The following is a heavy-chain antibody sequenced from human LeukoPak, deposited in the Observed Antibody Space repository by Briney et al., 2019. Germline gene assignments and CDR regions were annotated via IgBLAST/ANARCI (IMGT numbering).Heavy chain of an antibody. CDR3: ATRTTGTTDALDI. V-gene: IGHV1-24*01. D-gene: IGHD1-1*01. CDR1: GYTLTELP. CDR2: FDPEDGET. Sequence: GASVKVSCKVFGYTLTELPIHWVRQAPGKGLEWVGGFDPEDGETTYAQKFQGRVTMTEDTSTDTAHMEVSGLRSEDTAVYYCATRTTGTTDALDIWGQGTMVTVSS. J-gene: IGHJ3*02.